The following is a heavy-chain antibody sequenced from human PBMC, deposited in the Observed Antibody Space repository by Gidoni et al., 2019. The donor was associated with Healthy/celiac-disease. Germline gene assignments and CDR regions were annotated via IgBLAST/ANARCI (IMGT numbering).Heavy chain of an antibody. D-gene: IGHD5-18*01. CDR1: GFPFSSYG. V-gene: IGHV3-33*01. CDR2: IWYDGRNQ. Sequence: QVQLVESGGGVVQPGRSLRLSCAASGFPFSSYGMHWVRQAPGKGLEWVAVIWYDGRNQYYADSVKGRFTISRDNSKNTLYLQMNSLRAEDTAVYYCAREAAVVTAFDYWGQGTLVTVSS. J-gene: IGHJ4*02. CDR3: AREAAVVTAFDY.